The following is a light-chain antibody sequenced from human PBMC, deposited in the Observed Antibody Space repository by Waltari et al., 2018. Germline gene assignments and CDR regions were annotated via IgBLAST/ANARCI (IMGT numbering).Light chain of an antibody. V-gene: IGLV2-23*01. Sequence: QSALTQPASVSGSPGQSITISCTRTSSDVGGYNLVSWYQQHPGKAPKLESDEGSKRPAWVSNRFSGSKSGNTASLTISGLQAEDEADYYCCSYAGSSTYVVFGGGTKLTVL. CDR1: SSDVGGYNL. J-gene: IGLJ2*01. CDR2: EGS. CDR3: CSYAGSSTYVV.